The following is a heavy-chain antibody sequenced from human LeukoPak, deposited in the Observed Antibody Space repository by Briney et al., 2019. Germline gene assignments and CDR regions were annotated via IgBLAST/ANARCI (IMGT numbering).Heavy chain of an antibody. J-gene: IGHJ5*02. V-gene: IGHV4-34*01. CDR2: INHSGST. CDR1: GGSFSGYY. Sequence: SETLSLTCAVYGGSFSGYYWSWIRQPPGKGLEWIGEINHSGSTNYNPSLKSRVTISVDTSKNQFSLKLSSVTAADTAVYYCARGGDIVVVPAAVSLCWFDPWGQGTLVTVSS. D-gene: IGHD2-2*01. CDR3: ARGGDIVVVPAAVSLCWFDP.